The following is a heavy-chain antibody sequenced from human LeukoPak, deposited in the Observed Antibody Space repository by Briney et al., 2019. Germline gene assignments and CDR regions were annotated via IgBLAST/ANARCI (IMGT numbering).Heavy chain of an antibody. CDR1: GFTFDDYA. Sequence: GRSLRLSCAASGFTFDDYAMHWVRQAPGKGLEWVSGISWNSGSIGYADSVKGRFTISRDNAKNSLYPQMNSLRAEDTALYYCAKAPSSYYDSSGYYTWGQGTLVTVSS. V-gene: IGHV3-9*01. J-gene: IGHJ5*02. CDR3: AKAPSSYYDSSGYYT. CDR2: ISWNSGSI. D-gene: IGHD3-22*01.